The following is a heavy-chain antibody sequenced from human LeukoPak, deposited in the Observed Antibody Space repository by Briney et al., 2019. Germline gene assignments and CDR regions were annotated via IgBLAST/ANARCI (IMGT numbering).Heavy chain of an antibody. D-gene: IGHD4-11*01. V-gene: IGHV1-2*02. CDR3: ARDPSSVTLYFFDY. CDR1: GYTFRGNY. Sequence: ASVKISCKASGYTFRGNYIHWLRQAPGQGLEGMGWIDANNGDTKSAQKFQGRVTMSRDTSISTAYVDLSSLSPDDAAVYYCARDPSSVTLYFFDYWGQGTLVTVSS. J-gene: IGHJ4*02. CDR2: IDANNGDT.